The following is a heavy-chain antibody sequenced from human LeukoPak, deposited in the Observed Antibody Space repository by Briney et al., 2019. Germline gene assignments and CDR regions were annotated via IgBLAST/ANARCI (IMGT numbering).Heavy chain of an antibody. Sequence: ASVKVSCKASGGTFSSYAISWVRQAPGQGLEWMGWINPNSGGTNYAQKFQGRVTVTRDTSISTVYMELSSLRSEDTAVYYCARDSESFDYWGQGTLVTVSS. CDR1: GGTFSSYA. CDR3: ARDSESFDY. CDR2: INPNSGGT. J-gene: IGHJ4*02. V-gene: IGHV1-2*02.